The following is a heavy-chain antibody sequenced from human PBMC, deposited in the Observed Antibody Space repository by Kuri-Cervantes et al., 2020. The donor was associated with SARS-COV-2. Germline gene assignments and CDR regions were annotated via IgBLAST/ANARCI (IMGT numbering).Heavy chain of an antibody. V-gene: IGHV1-8*03. CDR1: GYTFTSYD. CDR3: ARLLRGAYYYYMDV. D-gene: IGHD1-26*01. CDR2: MNPNSGNT. J-gene: IGHJ6*03. Sequence: ASVKVSCKASGYTFTSYDINWVRQATGQGLEWMGWMNPNSGNTGYAQRFQGRATTTRNTSISTAYMELSSLRSEDTAVYYCARLLRGAYYYYMDVWGKGTTVTVSS.